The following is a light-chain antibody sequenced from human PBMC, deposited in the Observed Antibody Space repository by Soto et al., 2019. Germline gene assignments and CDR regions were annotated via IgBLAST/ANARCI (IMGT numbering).Light chain of an antibody. CDR3: HQYNGWPRT. CDR2: GTF. V-gene: IGKV3-15*01. CDR1: QNISRS. J-gene: IGKJ1*01. Sequence: EIGMTQSPVTLYVSPGERATLACRARQNISRSLAWYQQNPGQGPSLLIYGTFTRAGGVPARFSGGGSGTEVTLTITSLQSEDLAVYDCHQYNGWPRTFGQGTKVE.